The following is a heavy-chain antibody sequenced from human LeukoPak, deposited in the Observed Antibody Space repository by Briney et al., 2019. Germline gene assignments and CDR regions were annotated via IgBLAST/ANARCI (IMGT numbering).Heavy chain of an antibody. D-gene: IGHD4-17*01. V-gene: IGHV4-39*01. J-gene: IGHJ4*02. CDR3: ARVGHDYGDYGSILPFDY. Sequence: NSSETLSLTCTVSGGSISSSSYYWGWIRQPPGKGLEWIGSIYYSGNTYYNPSLKSRVTISVDTSKNQFSLKLSSVTAADTAVYYCARVGHDYGDYGSILPFDYWGQGTLVTVSS. CDR1: GGSISSSSYY. CDR2: IYYSGNT.